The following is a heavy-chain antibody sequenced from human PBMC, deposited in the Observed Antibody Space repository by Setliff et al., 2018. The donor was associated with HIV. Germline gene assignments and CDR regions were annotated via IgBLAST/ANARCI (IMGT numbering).Heavy chain of an antibody. CDR3: ARVSCSRWYSIPQYYYYSMDV. D-gene: IGHD6-13*01. CDR1: GFTFSGYW. J-gene: IGHJ6*03. Sequence: GGSLRLSCAASGFTFSGYWMHWVRQAPGKGLGWVSRINSDVSSTTYADSVKGRFTISRDNAKNQFSLRLSSVTAADMAVYYCARVSCSRWYSIPQYYYYSMDVWGNGTTVTVSS. V-gene: IGHV3-74*01. CDR2: INSDVSST.